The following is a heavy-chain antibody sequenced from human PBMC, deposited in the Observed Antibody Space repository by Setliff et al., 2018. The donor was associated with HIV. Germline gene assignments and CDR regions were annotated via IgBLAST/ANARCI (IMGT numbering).Heavy chain of an antibody. CDR3: ARGPIDDSRYFDY. CDR1: GGTLNNYV. CDR2: IIPMFDTT. V-gene: IGHV1-69*13. J-gene: IGHJ4*02. Sequence: SVKVSCKASGGTLNNYVIAWVRQAPGQGLEWMGRIIPMFDTTNYEQKFRGRVTFSADESTNTAHMDVNNLRPEDTAVYYCARGPIDDSRYFDYWGQGTLVTVSS. D-gene: IGHD2-15*01.